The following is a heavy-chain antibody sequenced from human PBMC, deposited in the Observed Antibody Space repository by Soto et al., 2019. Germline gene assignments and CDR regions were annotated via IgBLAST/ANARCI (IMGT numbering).Heavy chain of an antibody. V-gene: IGHV5-51*01. CDR2: IYPGDSGT. D-gene: IGHD3-10*01. Sequence: EVQLVQSGAEVKKPGESLKISCKGSGYSFTSYWMAWVRQMPGKGLEWMAIIYPGDSGTRYSPSFEDQVTISVDKSISTAFLQWTSLEASDTAIYYCARLAHLSLYGSGSYSYFDSWGQGTQVTVSP. CDR3: ARLAHLSLYGSGSYSYFDS. CDR1: GYSFTSYW. J-gene: IGHJ4*02.